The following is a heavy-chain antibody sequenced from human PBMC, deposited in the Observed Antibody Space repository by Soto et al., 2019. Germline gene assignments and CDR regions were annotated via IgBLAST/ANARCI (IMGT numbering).Heavy chain of an antibody. Sequence: QVQLQESGPGLVKPSQTLSLTCTVSGGSISSGGYYWSWIRQRPGKGLEWIGYIYYSGSTYYNPSLKSRVTIPVDTSKNQFSLKLSSVTAADTAVYYCARDVKGDFWSGYAGFDPWRQGTLVTVSS. CDR1: GGSISSGGYY. V-gene: IGHV4-31*03. CDR3: ARDVKGDFWSGYAGFDP. CDR2: IYYSGST. J-gene: IGHJ5*02. D-gene: IGHD3-3*01.